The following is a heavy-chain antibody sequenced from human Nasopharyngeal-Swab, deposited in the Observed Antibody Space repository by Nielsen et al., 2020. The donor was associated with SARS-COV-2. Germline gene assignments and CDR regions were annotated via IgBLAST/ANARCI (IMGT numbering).Heavy chain of an antibody. Sequence: SLKISCAASGFTFSSYAMSWVRQAPGKGLEWVSAISDSGGSTYYADSVKGRFTISRDKSKNRLYLQMNSLRAEDTAVYYCAKDPYYGFWSGYDAFDIWGQGTMVTVSS. CDR1: GFTFSSYA. D-gene: IGHD3-3*01. J-gene: IGHJ3*02. CDR3: AKDPYYGFWSGYDAFDI. V-gene: IGHV3-23*01. CDR2: ISDSGGST.